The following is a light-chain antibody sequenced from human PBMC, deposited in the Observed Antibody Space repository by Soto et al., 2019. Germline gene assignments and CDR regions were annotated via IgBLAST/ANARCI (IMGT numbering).Light chain of an antibody. CDR2: SAS. J-gene: IGKJ5*01. CDR1: QSISTY. Sequence: DIQMTQSPASLSASVRDRITIXXRASQSISTYLNWYQQKPGKAPNXLIYSASNLQSGVPSRFSGSGAGTDFTLTISSLQPEDFAAYYCQQSYGTPITFGQGTRLEIK. V-gene: IGKV1-39*01. CDR3: QQSYGTPIT.